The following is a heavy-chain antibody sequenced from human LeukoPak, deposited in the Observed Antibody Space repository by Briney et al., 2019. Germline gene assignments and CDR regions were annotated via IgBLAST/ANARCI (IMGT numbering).Heavy chain of an antibody. D-gene: IGHD6-6*01. CDR2: ISWDGGST. Sequence: GGSLRLSCAASGFTFDDYAMHWVRQAPGKGLEWVSLISWDGGSTYYAGSVKGRFTISRDNSKNSLYLQMNSLRAEDTALYYCAKALAARNYYYYYYMDVWGKGTTVTVSS. J-gene: IGHJ6*03. V-gene: IGHV3-43D*04. CDR3: AKALAARNYYYYYYMDV. CDR1: GFTFDDYA.